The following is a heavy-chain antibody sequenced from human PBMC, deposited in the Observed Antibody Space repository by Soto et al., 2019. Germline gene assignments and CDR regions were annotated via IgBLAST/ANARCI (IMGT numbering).Heavy chain of an antibody. CDR1: GGLFSSYP. D-gene: IGHD3-22*01. V-gene: IGHV1-69*01. CDR3: ARGGSGYTWFNEF. CDR2: LIPVFQTA. Sequence: QEQLVQSGAEEKKPGSSVKVSCKASGGLFSSYPISWVRQVPGQGLEWMGGLIPVFQTAYYTQRFQGIVTITADESTNTAYMVLSSLRSEDTAIYYCARGGSGYTWFNEFWGQGTLVTVSS. J-gene: IGHJ4*02.